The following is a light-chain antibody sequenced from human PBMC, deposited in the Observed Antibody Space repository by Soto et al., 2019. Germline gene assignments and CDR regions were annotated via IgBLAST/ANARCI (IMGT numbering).Light chain of an antibody. CDR2: GNS. CDR3: QSYDSSLSGSEV. CDR1: SSNIGAGYD. Sequence: QPVLTQPPSVSGAPGQRVTISCTGSSSNIGAGYDVHWYQQLPGTAPKILIYGNSTRPSGVPDRFSGSKSGTSASLAITGLQAEDEADYYCQSYDSSLSGSEVFGGGTKLTVL. J-gene: IGLJ2*01. V-gene: IGLV1-40*01.